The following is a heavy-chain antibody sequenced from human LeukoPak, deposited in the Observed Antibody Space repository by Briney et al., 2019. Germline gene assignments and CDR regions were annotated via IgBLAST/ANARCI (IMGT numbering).Heavy chain of an antibody. CDR1: GGTFSSYA. Sequence: GASVKVSCKASGGTFSSYAISWVRQAPGQGLEWMGWISAYNDNTNYAQKLQGRVAMTIDTSTSTAYMELRSLRSDDTAVYYCARGGVVTAPPYYFDCWGQGTLVTVSS. CDR2: ISAYNDNT. D-gene: IGHD2-21*02. CDR3: ARGGVVTAPPYYFDC. V-gene: IGHV1-18*01. J-gene: IGHJ4*02.